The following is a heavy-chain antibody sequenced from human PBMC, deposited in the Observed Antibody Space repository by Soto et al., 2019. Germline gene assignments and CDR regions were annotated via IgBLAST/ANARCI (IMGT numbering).Heavy chain of an antibody. CDR3: TRPSSGYYHDAFDI. V-gene: IGHV1-69*13. J-gene: IGHJ3*02. CDR2: IVPVFGTP. CDR1: GGSFPSDT. D-gene: IGHD3-22*01. Sequence: SVKVSCKASGGSFPSDTISWVRQAPGQGLEWLGGIVPVFGTPNHAQKFQGRVTISADGSTNTTYMELTSLRPEDTAVYYCTRPSSGYYHDAFDIWGQGTLVTVSS.